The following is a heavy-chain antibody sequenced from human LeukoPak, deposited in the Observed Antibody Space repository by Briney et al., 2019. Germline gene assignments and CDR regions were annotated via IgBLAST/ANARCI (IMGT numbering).Heavy chain of an antibody. D-gene: IGHD3-22*01. CDR2: ISGSGGST. V-gene: IGHV3-23*01. CDR3: AKIIGTMIVVVTLDY. J-gene: IGHJ4*02. CDR1: GFTFSSYG. Sequence: PGGSLRLSCAASGFTFSSYGMNWVRQAPGKGLEWVSAISGSGGSTYYADSVKGRFTISRDNSKNTLYLQMNSLRAEDTAVYYCAKIIGTMIVVVTLDYWGQGTLVTVSS.